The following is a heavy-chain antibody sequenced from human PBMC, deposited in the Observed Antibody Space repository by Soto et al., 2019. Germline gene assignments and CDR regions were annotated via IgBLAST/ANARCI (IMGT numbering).Heavy chain of an antibody. V-gene: IGHV4-34*01. CDR1: GGSFSGYY. CDR3: ARGKRRGYGHYYYGMDV. J-gene: IGHJ6*02. Sequence: PSETLSLTCAVYGGSFSGYYWSWIRQPPGKGLEWMGEINHSGSTNYNPSLKSRVTISVDTSKNQFSLKLSSVTAADTAVYYCARGKRRGYGHYYYGMDVWGQGTTVTVSS. D-gene: IGHD5-18*01. CDR2: INHSGST.